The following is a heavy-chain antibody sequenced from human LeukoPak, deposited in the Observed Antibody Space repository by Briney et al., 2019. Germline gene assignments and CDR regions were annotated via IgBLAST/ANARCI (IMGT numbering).Heavy chain of an antibody. D-gene: IGHD3-16*02. J-gene: IGHJ4*02. CDR2: ISGSDGSS. CDR3: AKSLGVGGCARYKGFDQ. Sequence: GGSLRLSCAASGLTFNSFAMNWVRQAPGKGLEWVSSISGSDGSSHYADFVKGRFTISRDNSKNTLHLQMNSLRAEDTAVYYCAKSLGVGGCARYKGFDQGGQGTLVTVSS. V-gene: IGHV3-23*01. CDR1: GLTFNSFA.